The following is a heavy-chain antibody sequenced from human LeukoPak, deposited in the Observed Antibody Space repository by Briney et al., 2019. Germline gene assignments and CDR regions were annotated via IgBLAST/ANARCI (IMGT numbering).Heavy chain of an antibody. CDR3: MRDPTNTSGRYAYFDF. V-gene: IGHV1-18*01. CDR2: ISCYNGDT. D-gene: IGHD1-26*01. J-gene: IGHJ4*02. Sequence: ASVTVSCTASGYTFNHHGISWVRQAPGQGLEWLGWISCYNGDTKYGQKFQGRVTMSKDTSTTTAYMELTGLTSDDTAVYYCMRDPTNTSGRYAYFDFWGQGTLVTVSS. CDR1: GYTFNHHG.